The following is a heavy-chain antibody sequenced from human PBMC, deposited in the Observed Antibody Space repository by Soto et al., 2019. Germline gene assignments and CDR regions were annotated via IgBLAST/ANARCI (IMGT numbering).Heavy chain of an antibody. CDR2: ISAGSEGA. J-gene: IGHJ4*02. Sequence: EVQLLEAGGGLVQPGGALRLSCAASGFTFSSHAMSWVRQAPGKGLEWISSISAGSEGAYYADSVKGRFTISRDNSNNTLYLQMNSLRAEDTAVYYCARDLWWYLQWGQGTLVTVSS. CDR1: GFTFSSHA. D-gene: IGHD2-15*01. V-gene: IGHV3-23*01. CDR3: ARDLWWYLQ.